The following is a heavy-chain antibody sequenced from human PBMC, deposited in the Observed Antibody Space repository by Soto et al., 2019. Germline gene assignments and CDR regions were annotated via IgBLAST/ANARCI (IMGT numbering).Heavy chain of an antibody. J-gene: IGHJ4*02. CDR2: ISSSSSYI. CDR1: GFTFSSST. V-gene: IGHV3-21*06. Sequence: GGSLRLSYADSGFTFSSSTMTWVRQGPGKGLEWVSSISSSSSYIYFADSLKGRFTISRDNAKNSLYLQMNSLRAEDTAVYYCARDIGEMSAVWGQGTQVTVSS. D-gene: IGHD3-10*01. CDR3: ARDIGEMSAV.